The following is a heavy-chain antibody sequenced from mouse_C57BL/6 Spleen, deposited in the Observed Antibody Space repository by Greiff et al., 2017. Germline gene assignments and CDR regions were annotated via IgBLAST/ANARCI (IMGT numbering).Heavy chain of an antibody. J-gene: IGHJ4*01. Sequence: EVKVVESGGGLVKPGGSLKLSCAASGFTFSSYAMSWVRQTPEKRLEWVATISDGGSYTYYPDNVKGRFTISRDNAKNNLYLQMSHLKSEDTAMYYCARENYGNYDYAMDYWGQGTSVTVSS. V-gene: IGHV5-4*01. CDR3: ARENYGNYDYAMDY. D-gene: IGHD2-1*01. CDR1: GFTFSSYA. CDR2: ISDGGSYT.